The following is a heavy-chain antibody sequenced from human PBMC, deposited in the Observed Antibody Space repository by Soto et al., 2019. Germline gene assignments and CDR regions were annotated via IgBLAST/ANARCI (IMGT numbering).Heavy chain of an antibody. CDR1: GGTFSSYA. CDR3: AREEGDDYGDYDYYGMDV. D-gene: IGHD4-17*01. CDR2: IIPIFGTA. Sequence: QVQLVQSGAEVKKPGSSVKVSCKASGGTFSSYAISWVRQAPGQGLEWMGGIIPIFGTANYAQKFQGRVTITADESTSTAYMELSSLRSEDTAVYSCAREEGDDYGDYDYYGMDVWGQGTTVTVSS. V-gene: IGHV1-69*12. J-gene: IGHJ6*02.